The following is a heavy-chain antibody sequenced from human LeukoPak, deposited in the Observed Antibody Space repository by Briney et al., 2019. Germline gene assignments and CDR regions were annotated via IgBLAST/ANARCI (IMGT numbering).Heavy chain of an antibody. V-gene: IGHV4-34*01. CDR1: GGSFSGYY. J-gene: IGHJ4*02. CDR2: INHSGST. CDR3: VRLLYYYESSGFDY. Sequence: SGTLSLTCAVYGGSFSGYYWSWIRQPPGKGLEWIGEINHSGSTNYNPSLKSRVTISVDTSKNQFSLKLSSVTAADTAVYYCVRLLYYYESSGFDYWGQGTLVTVSS. D-gene: IGHD3-22*01.